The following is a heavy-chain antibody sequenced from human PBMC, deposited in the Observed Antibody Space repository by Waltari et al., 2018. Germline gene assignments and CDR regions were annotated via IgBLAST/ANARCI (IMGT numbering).Heavy chain of an antibody. CDR2: INQYGSEE. Sequence: ELQLVESGGGLVQPGRYIKLSCSASGFVFNNYWMCWVRQAPGKGLDWVANINQYGSEEHYVDSAKGRFTISRDNAKNAVYLQMNSLSAGDTSVYYCARGDSWAFDIWGQGTMVTVAS. J-gene: IGHJ3*02. CDR3: ARGDSWAFDI. V-gene: IGHV3-7*01. CDR1: GFVFNNYW. D-gene: IGHD4-4*01.